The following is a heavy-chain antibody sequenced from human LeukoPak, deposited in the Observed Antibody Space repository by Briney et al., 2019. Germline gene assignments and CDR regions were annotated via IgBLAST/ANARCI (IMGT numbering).Heavy chain of an antibody. J-gene: IGHJ4*02. V-gene: IGHV4-34*01. Sequence: PSETLSLTCAVYGGSFSGYYWSWIRQPPGKGLEWIGSIYYSGSTYYNPSLKSRVTISVDTSKNQFSLKLSSVTAADTAVYYCARIGSRGGYWGQGTLVTVSS. CDR3: ARIGSRGGY. CDR2: IYYSGST. D-gene: IGHD3-10*01. CDR1: GGSFSGYY.